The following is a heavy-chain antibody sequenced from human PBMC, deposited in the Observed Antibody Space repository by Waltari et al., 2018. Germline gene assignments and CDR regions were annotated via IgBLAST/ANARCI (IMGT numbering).Heavy chain of an antibody. CDR1: GGTFSSYT. J-gene: IGHJ4*02. V-gene: IGHV1-69*02. CDR3: AILCGDYHG. D-gene: IGHD4-17*01. CDR2: IDHVLCYV. Sequence: QVQLVQSGAEVKKPGSSVKVSCKASGGTFSSYTISWVRQARGQGLEWMGRIDHVLCYVTCAQKLPGRVTITADKAPGTAYMGLSSLRSEDKAGYYLAILCGDYHGWGQGTLVTVSS.